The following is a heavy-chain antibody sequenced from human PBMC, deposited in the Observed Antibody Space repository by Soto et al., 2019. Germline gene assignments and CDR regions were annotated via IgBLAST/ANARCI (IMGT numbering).Heavy chain of an antibody. D-gene: IGHD2-21*02. CDR2: ISHSGSA. CDR1: GGSLSGYY. Sequence: SETLSLTCAVYGGSLSGYYWCWIRQPPGQGLEWIGDISHSGSANYNPSLKTRVTMSVDTSSNQLSLRLTSVTAADSATYYCARAPGDCPDYWGTGTLVTVSS. V-gene: IGHV4-34*01. J-gene: IGHJ4*02. CDR3: ARAPGDCPDY.